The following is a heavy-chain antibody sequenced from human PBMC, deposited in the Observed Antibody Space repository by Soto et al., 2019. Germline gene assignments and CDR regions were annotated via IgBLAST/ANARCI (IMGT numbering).Heavy chain of an antibody. CDR2: INHSGST. J-gene: IGHJ5*02. V-gene: IGHV4-34*01. Sequence: QVQLQQWGAGLLKPSETLSLTCAVYGGSFSGYYWSWIRQPPGKGLEWIGEINHSGSTNYNPSLKSRVTISVDTSKNQFSLKLSSVTAADTAVYYCARGKEDYNWFDPWGQGTLVTVSS. D-gene: IGHD2-15*01. CDR1: GGSFSGYY. CDR3: ARGKEDYNWFDP.